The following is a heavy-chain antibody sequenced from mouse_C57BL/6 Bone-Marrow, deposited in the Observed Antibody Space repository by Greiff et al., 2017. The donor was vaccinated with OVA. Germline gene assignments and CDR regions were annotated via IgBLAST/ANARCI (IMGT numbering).Heavy chain of an antibody. J-gene: IGHJ1*03. CDR3: ARDPSYYYGSSLWYFDV. CDR1: GYSITSGYY. D-gene: IGHD1-1*01. Sequence: ESGPGLVKPSQSLSLTCSVTGYSITSGYYWNWIRQFPGNKLEWMGYISYDGSNNYNPSLKNRISITRDTSKNQFFLKLNSVTTEDTATYYCARDPSYYYGSSLWYFDVWGTGTTVTVSS. V-gene: IGHV3-6*01. CDR2: ISYDGSN.